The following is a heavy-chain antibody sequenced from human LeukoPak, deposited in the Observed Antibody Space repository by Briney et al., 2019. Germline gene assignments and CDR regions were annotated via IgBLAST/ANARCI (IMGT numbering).Heavy chain of an antibody. CDR3: ARVGHDYGDYRFDY. Sequence: SETLSLTCTVSGYSISSGYYWGWIRQPPGKGLEWIGSIYHSGSTYYNPSLKSRVTISVDTSKNQFSLKLSSVTAADTAVYYCARVGHDYGDYRFDYWGQGTLVTVSS. J-gene: IGHJ4*02. V-gene: IGHV4-38-2*02. CDR2: IYHSGST. D-gene: IGHD4-17*01. CDR1: GYSISSGYY.